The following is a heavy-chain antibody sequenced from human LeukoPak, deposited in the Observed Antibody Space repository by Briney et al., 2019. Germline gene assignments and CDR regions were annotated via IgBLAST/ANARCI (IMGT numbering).Heavy chain of an antibody. CDR2: IYYSGST. J-gene: IGHJ5*02. CDR3: AREKNSGYRHSNWFDP. D-gene: IGHD5-12*01. Sequence: PSGTLSLTCAVSGGSISSSYYWSWIRQPPGKGLEWIGYIYYSGSTNYNPSLKSRVTISVDTSKNQFSLKLSSVTAADTAVYYCAREKNSGYRHSNWFDPWGQGTLVTVSS. CDR1: GGSISSSYY. V-gene: IGHV4-59*12.